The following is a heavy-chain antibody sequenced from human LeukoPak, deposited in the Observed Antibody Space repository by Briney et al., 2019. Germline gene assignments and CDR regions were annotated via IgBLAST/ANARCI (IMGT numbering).Heavy chain of an antibody. V-gene: IGHV3-30*18. J-gene: IGHJ2*01. CDR1: GFTFSSYG. CDR3: AKNGAMVSHCYFDL. CDR2: ISYDGSNK. Sequence: PGGSLRLSCAASGFTFSSYGMHWVRQAPGKGLEWVAVISYDGSNKDYADSVKGRFTISRDNSKNTLYLQMNILRAEDTAVYYCAKNGAMVSHCYFDLWGRGTLVTVSS. D-gene: IGHD5-18*01.